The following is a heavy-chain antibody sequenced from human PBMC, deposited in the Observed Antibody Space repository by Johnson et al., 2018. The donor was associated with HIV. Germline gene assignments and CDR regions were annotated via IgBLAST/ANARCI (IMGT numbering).Heavy chain of an antibody. CDR3: ARDMEYYDFWSGYLPFAFDI. V-gene: IGHV3-30*03. D-gene: IGHD3-3*01. CDR2: ISYDGSNK. J-gene: IGHJ3*02. CDR1: GFTFSSYG. Sequence: VQLVESGGGVVQPGRSLRLSCVASGFTFSSYGMHWVRQAPGKGLEWVAVISYDGSNKYYADSVKGRFTISRDNAKNSLYLQVNSLRAEDTAVYYCARDMEYYDFWSGYLPFAFDIWGQGTMATVSS.